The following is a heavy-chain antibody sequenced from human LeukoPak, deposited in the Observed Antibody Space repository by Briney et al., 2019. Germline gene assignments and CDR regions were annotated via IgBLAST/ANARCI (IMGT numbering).Heavy chain of an antibody. CDR1: GYTFTSYG. J-gene: IGHJ3*02. Sequence: SVKVSCKASGYTFTSYGISWVRQAPGQGLEWMGGIIPIFGTANYAQKFQGRVTITADESTSTAYMELSSLRSEDTAVYYCARDLIRYSYGYSDAFDIWGQGTMVTVSS. CDR2: IIPIFGTA. CDR3: ARDLIRYSYGYSDAFDI. D-gene: IGHD5-18*01. V-gene: IGHV1-69*13.